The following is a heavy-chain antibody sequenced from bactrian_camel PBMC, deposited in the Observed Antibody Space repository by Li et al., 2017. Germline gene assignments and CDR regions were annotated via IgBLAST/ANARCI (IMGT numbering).Heavy chain of an antibody. Sequence: HVQLVESGGGSVEEGGSLRLSCSASGRTSDLSYAMGWFRQAPGKEREAVGCIWLSRGNTYYVDSVKGRFTISQGSAKNTVNLQMSGLKPDDTAVYHCAPDPDDCSYCCNWGQGTQVTVS. V-gene: IGHV3-3*01. J-gene: IGHJ4*01. CDR2: IWLSRGNT. D-gene: IGHD2*01. CDR3: APDPDDCSYCCN. CDR1: GRTSDLSYA.